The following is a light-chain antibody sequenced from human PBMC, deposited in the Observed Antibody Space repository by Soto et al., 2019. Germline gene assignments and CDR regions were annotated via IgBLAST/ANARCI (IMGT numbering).Light chain of an antibody. Sequence: SYELTQPPSVSVSPGQTASITCSGDKLGDKYACWYQQKPGQSPVLVIYQDSKRPSGIPERFSGSNSGNTATLTISGTQAIDEADYYCQAWDSSTVVFXTGTKVTVL. J-gene: IGLJ1*01. CDR1: KLGDKY. CDR2: QDS. CDR3: QAWDSSTVV. V-gene: IGLV3-1*01.